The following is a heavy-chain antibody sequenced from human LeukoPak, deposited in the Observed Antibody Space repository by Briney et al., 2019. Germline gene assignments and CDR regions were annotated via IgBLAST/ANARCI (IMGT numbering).Heavy chain of an antibody. V-gene: IGHV3-21*01. CDR2: ISSSSSYI. CDR1: GFTFSSYS. D-gene: IGHD6-6*01. CDR3: ARDVGVGSIAASFYYYYMDV. Sequence: GGSLRLSCAASGFTFSSYSMNWVRQAPGKGLEWVSSISSSSSYIYYADSVKGRFTISRDNAKNSLYLQMNSLRAEDTAVYYCARDVGVGSIAASFYYYYMDVWGKGTTVTVSS. J-gene: IGHJ6*03.